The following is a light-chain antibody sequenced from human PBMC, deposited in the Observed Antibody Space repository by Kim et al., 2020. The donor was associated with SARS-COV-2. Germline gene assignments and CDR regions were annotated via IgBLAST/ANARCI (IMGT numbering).Light chain of an antibody. Sequence: QSALTQPASVSGSPGQSITISCTGTSSDVGGYNFVSWYQEHPGKAPKLMIFDVTNRPSGVSSRFSGSKSGNTASLTISGLQAEDEATYYCASYTSRNTLVFGGGTKVTVL. CDR2: DVT. J-gene: IGLJ2*01. CDR1: SSDVGGYNF. CDR3: ASYTSRNTLV. V-gene: IGLV2-14*03.